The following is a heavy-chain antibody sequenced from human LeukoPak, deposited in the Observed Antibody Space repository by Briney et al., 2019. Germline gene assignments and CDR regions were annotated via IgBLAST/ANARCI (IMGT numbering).Heavy chain of an antibody. D-gene: IGHD3-22*01. CDR1: GFTFSSYW. V-gene: IGHV3-30*02. J-gene: IGHJ4*02. CDR3: AKGYYDSSAWDY. Sequence: GGSLRLSCAASGFTFSSYWMHWVRQAPGKGLEWVVFIRYDGSKKYYADSVKGRFTISRDNSKNTLYLQMNSLRAEDTAVYYCAKGYYDSSAWDYWGQGTLVTVSS. CDR2: IRYDGSKK.